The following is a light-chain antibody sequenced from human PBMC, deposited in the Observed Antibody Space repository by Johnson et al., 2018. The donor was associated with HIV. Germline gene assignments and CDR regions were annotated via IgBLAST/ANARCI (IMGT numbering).Light chain of an antibody. V-gene: IGLV1-51*01. Sequence: QSLLTQPPSVSAAPGQKVTISCSGSSSNIGNNYVSWYQQLPGTAPKLLIYDKNKRPSGIPDRFSGSKSGPSATLGITGLQTGDEADYYCGTWDTSLTTGGFFGTGVKVTVL. CDR3: GTWDTSLTTGGF. J-gene: IGLJ1*01. CDR1: SSNIGNNY. CDR2: DKN.